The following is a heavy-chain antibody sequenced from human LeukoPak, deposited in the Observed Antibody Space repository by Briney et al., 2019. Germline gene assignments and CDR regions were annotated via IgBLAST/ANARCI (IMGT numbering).Heavy chain of an antibody. Sequence: GGSLRLSCAATGFTFRDAWMTWLRRTPGKGLEWVGRIKSKGDGETTDYGAPVRGRFTMSRDDSKATLYLQMNFLQAEDTAVYYCATDLGLTMIRGVIVHWGQGALVIVSS. D-gene: IGHD3-10*01. CDR3: ATDLGLTMIRGVIVH. V-gene: IGHV3-15*01. CDR2: IKSKGDGETT. J-gene: IGHJ4*02. CDR1: GFTFRDAW.